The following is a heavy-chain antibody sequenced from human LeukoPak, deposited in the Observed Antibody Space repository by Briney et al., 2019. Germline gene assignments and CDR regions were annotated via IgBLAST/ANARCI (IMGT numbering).Heavy chain of an antibody. CDR2: IHPGDSDT. CDR1: GYTFTNYW. D-gene: IGHD2-15*01. J-gene: IGHJ4*02. V-gene: IGHV5-51*01. CDR3: ARHAGYCTGGKCYSFYYFDY. Sequence: GESLKISCKASGYTFTNYWIGWVRHTPGKGLEWMGIIHPGDSDTRYGTSFQGQVTMSVDESTSTAYLHWTSLKASDTAIYYCARHAGYCTGGKCYSFYYFDYWGQGTLVTVSS.